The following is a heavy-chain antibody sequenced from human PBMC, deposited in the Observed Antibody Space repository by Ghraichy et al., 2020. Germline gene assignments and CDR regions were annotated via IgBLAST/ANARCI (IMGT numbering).Heavy chain of an antibody. Sequence: SLNISCTVSGGSISSGGYYWSWIRQHPGKGLEWIGYIYYSGSTYYNPSLKSRVTISVDTSKNQFSLKLSSVTAADTAVYYCAREKYCTGGVCYRSFDYWGQGTLVTVSS. CDR1: GGSISSGGYY. CDR3: AREKYCTGGVCYRSFDY. CDR2: IYYSGST. D-gene: IGHD2-8*02. J-gene: IGHJ4*02. V-gene: IGHV4-31*03.